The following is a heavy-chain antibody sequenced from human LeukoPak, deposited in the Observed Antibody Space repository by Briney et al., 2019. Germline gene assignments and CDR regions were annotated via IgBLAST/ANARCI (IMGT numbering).Heavy chain of an antibody. V-gene: IGHV4-34*01. CDR2: INHSGST. Sequence: SETLSLTCAVCGGSFRGYYWSWIRQPPGKGLEWIGEINHSGSTNYNPSLKSRVTIALDTSMKKFSLKLNSVTAADTAVYYCASTERCSTTCPLDYWGQGTLVTVSS. J-gene: IGHJ4*02. D-gene: IGHD2-2*01. CDR3: ASTERCSTTCPLDY. CDR1: GGSFRGYY.